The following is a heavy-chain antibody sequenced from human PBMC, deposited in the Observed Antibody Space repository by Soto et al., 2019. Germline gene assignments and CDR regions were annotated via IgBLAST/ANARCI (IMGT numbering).Heavy chain of an antibody. CDR2: HIPIFGIA. Sequence: QVQLVQSGAEVKKPGSSVKDSCTASGGTFTSLTMSWVRQAPGQGLEWMGRHIPIFGIANYAQKFQGRVTITADKSTNTSYMELSSLSSEDTAIYYCASPIVGPTNWGQGTLVTVSS. CDR3: ASPIVGPTN. V-gene: IGHV1-69*02. D-gene: IGHD1-26*01. CDR1: GGTFTSLT. J-gene: IGHJ4*02.